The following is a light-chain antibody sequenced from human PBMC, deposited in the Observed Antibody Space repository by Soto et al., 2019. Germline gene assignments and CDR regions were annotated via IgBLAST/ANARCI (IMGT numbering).Light chain of an antibody. Sequence: EIVLTQSPATLSLSPGERATLSYRASQSVSSYLAWYQQKPGQAPRLLIYDASNRATGIPARFSGSGSGTDFTLTISSLEPEDFAVYYCQQRSNWPITFGQGTRLE. J-gene: IGKJ5*01. V-gene: IGKV3-11*01. CDR2: DAS. CDR3: QQRSNWPIT. CDR1: QSVSSY.